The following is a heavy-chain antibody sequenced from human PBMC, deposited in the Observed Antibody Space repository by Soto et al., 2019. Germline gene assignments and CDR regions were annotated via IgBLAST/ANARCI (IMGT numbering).Heavy chain of an antibody. J-gene: IGHJ6*02. CDR1: GFTFSSYS. CDR3: AREWGGEWLRLTYYYYGMDV. CDR2: ISSSSSYI. D-gene: IGHD5-12*01. Sequence: PGGSLRLSCAASGFTFSSYSMNWVRQAPGKGLEWVSSISSSSSYIYYADSVKGRFTISRDNAKNSLYLQMNSLRAEDTAVYYCAREWGGEWLRLTYYYYGMDVWGQGTTVTVSS. V-gene: IGHV3-21*01.